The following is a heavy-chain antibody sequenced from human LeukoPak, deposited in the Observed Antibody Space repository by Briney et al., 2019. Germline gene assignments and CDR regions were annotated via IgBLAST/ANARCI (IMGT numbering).Heavy chain of an antibody. V-gene: IGHV4-38-2*02. CDR3: ARGSGSDS. Sequence: PSDTLSLTCTVSGYSITSGYFWGWIRQPPGRGLEWIGSIWHSGNTYYNPSLKSRVTISLDTSKNQISLRLSSVTAADTAVYYCARGSGSDSWGQGTLVTVSS. D-gene: IGHD6-19*01. J-gene: IGHJ4*02. CDR2: IWHSGNT. CDR1: GYSITSGYF.